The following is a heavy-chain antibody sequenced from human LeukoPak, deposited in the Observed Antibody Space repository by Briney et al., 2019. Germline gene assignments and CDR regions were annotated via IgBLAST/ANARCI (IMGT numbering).Heavy chain of an antibody. CDR2: IYYSGST. J-gene: IGHJ6*03. CDR3: ASFYCSGGSCYQYYYYYYMDV. CDR1: GGSISSSSYY. D-gene: IGHD2-15*01. Sequence: PSETLSLTCTVSGGSISSSSYYWGWIRQPPGKGLEWLGIIYYSGSTYSNPSLKSRVTISVDTSKNQFSLKLSSVTAADTAVYYCASFYCSGGSCYQYYYYYYMDVWGKGTTVTISS. V-gene: IGHV4-39*01.